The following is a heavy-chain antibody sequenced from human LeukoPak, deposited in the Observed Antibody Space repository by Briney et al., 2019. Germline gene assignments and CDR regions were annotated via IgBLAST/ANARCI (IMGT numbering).Heavy chain of an antibody. CDR3: AMSVEMPPIPSFDY. CDR2: VSAANNP. CDR1: VDIFTPHH. Sequence: ASVKVSWKTSVDIFTPHHIHWMRQARGQGLELLGWVSAANNPEYSQKFQGRVVITRDASATTSYLELNSLRSEDTAVYYCAMSVEMPPIPSFDYWGQGTLVTVSS. J-gene: IGHJ4*02. D-gene: IGHD5-24*01. V-gene: IGHV1-3*01.